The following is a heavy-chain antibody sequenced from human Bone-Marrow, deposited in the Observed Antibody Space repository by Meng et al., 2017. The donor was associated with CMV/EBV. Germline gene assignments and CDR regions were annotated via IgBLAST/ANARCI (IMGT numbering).Heavy chain of an antibody. V-gene: IGHV4-34*01. CDR3: ATSYGATYPFDY. Sequence: SQTLSLTCAVYGGSFSGYYWSWIRQPPGKGLEWIGEINHSGSTNYNPSLKRRVTISVDTSKNQFSLKLSSVTAADAAVYYCATSYGATYPFDYWGQGTLVTVSS. CDR1: GGSFSGYY. CDR2: INHSGST. D-gene: IGHD4/OR15-4a*01. J-gene: IGHJ4*02.